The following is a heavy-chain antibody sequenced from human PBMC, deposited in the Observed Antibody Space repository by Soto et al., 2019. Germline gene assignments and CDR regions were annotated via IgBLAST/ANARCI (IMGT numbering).Heavy chain of an antibody. CDR3: VRRHGSGYGMDV. CDR1: VYSFTTYW. D-gene: IGHD3-10*01. J-gene: IGHJ6*02. Sequence: GESLKISFKVSVYSFTTYWIGWVRQMPGKGLEWMGIIYPDDSDTRYSPSFQGQVTISADKSINTAYLQWSSLKASDTAMYYCVRRHGSGYGMDVWGQGTTVTVSS. CDR2: IYPDDSDT. V-gene: IGHV5-51*01.